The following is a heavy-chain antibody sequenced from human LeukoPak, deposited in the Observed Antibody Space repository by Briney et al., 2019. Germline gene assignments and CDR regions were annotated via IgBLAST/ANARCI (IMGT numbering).Heavy chain of an antibody. CDR2: ISAYNGNT. CDR1: GYTFTSYG. J-gene: IGHJ4*02. V-gene: IGHV1-18*01. CDR3: ASMDYDSSGYPDPYFDY. Sequence: ASVKVSCKASGYTFTSYGISWVRQAPGQGLEWMGCISAYNGNTNNAQKLQGRVTMTTDTSTSTAYMELRSLRSDDTAVYYCASMDYDSSGYPDPYFDYWGQGTLVTVSS. D-gene: IGHD3-22*01.